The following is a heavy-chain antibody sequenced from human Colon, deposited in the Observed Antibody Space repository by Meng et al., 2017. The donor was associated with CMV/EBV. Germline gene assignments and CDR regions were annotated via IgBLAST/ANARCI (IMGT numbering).Heavy chain of an antibody. CDR2: MNSNEGHT. CDR1: GYAFVDYY. V-gene: IGHV1-2*02. D-gene: IGHD6-25*01. J-gene: IGHJ4*02. CDR3: ARGSQSQRLLDY. Sequence: ASVKVSCKTSGYAFVDYYIHWVRQAPGQRLEWMGWMNSNEGHTVYTPNLRGRVSMTRDTSSNTAYMELTSLKSDDTAVYFCARGSQSQRLLDYWGQGTLVTVSS.